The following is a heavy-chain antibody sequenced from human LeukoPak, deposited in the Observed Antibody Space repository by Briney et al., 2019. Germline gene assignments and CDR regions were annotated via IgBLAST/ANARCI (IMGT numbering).Heavy chain of an antibody. D-gene: IGHD3-3*01. CDR3: ARYDFWSGHGFDY. CDR2: MNPNSGNT. Sequence: ASVKVSCKASGYTFTSYDINWVRQATGQGLEWMGWMNPNSGNTGYAQKFKGRVTMTRNTSISTAYMELSSLRSEDTAVYYCARYDFWSGHGFDYWGQGTLVTVSS. V-gene: IGHV1-8*01. CDR1: GYTFTSYD. J-gene: IGHJ4*02.